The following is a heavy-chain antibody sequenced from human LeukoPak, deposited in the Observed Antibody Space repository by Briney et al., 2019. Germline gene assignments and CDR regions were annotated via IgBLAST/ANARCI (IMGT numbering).Heavy chain of an antibody. CDR2: INHSGST. D-gene: IGHD6-6*01. V-gene: IGHV4-34*01. Sequence: SETLSLTCTVSGGSTTSYYWSWIRQPPGKGLEWIGEINHSGSTNYNPSLKSRVTISVDTSKNQFSLKLSSVTAADTAVYYCARGPDSSSSPYYYYYDMDVWGKGTTVTVSS. J-gene: IGHJ6*03. CDR1: GGSTTSYY. CDR3: ARGPDSSSSPYYYYYDMDV.